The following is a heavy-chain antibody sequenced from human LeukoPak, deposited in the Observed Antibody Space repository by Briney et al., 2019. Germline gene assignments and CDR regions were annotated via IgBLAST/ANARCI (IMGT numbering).Heavy chain of an antibody. D-gene: IGHD2-15*01. CDR1: GGSISSSSYF. Sequence: SETLSLTCTVPGGSISSSSYFWGWIRQPPGKGLEWIGSISYSGSTYYNPSLKSRVTISVDTSKNQFSLKLSSMTAADTAVYYCARTTVVVVVDGFDPWGQGTLVTVSS. J-gene: IGHJ5*02. V-gene: IGHV4-39*07. CDR2: ISYSGST. CDR3: ARTTVVVVVDGFDP.